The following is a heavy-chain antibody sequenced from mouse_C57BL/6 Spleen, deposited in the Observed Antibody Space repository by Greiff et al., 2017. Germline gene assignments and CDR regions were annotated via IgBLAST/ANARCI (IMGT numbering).Heavy chain of an antibody. J-gene: IGHJ1*03. CDR3: AREGYYWYFDV. CDR1: GYAFSSSW. Sequence: QVQLQQSGPELVKPGASVKISCKASGYAFSSSWMNWVKQRPGKGLEWIGRIYPGAGDTNYTGKFKGKATLTADKSSSTAYMQLSSLTSEDSAVYCCAREGYYWYFDVWGTGTTVTVSS. CDR2: IYPGAGDT. V-gene: IGHV1-82*01. D-gene: IGHD2-2*01.